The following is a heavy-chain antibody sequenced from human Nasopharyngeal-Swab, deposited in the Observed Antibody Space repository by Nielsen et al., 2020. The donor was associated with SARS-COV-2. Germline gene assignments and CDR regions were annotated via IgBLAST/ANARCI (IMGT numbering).Heavy chain of an antibody. V-gene: IGHV4-31*02. CDR2: IYYRGST. Sequence: WSRQPPGKGLEWIGYIYYRGSTYYNPSLKRRVTISVDTSKNQFSLKLSSVTAADTAVYYCARVSRYYYMDVWGKGTTVTVSS. J-gene: IGHJ6*03. CDR3: ARVSRYYYMDV.